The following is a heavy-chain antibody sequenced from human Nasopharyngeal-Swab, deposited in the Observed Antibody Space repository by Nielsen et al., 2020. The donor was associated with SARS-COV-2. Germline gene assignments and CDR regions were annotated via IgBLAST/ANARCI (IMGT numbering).Heavy chain of an antibody. J-gene: IGHJ3*02. CDR3: ARDPEYSALDI. CDR1: GFIFGNHW. Sequence: GESLKISCVGSGFIFGNHWMSWVRQAPGKGLEWIGNIKTDGSEEHYVDSVKGRFTISRDNDKKSLYLQMNSLRDEDTAVYYCARDPEYSALDIWGQGTMVTVSS. D-gene: IGHD1-14*01. CDR2: IKTDGSEE. V-gene: IGHV3-7*03.